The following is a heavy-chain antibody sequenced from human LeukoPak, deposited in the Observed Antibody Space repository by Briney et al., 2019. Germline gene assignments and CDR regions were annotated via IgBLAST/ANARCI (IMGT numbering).Heavy chain of an antibody. CDR3: ARDSSGYLGYFDY. V-gene: IGHV1-69*05. CDR2: IIPIFGTA. J-gene: IGHJ4*02. Sequence: GASVKVSCKASGGTFSSSAISWVRQAPGQGLEWMGGIIPIFGTANYAQKFQGRVTITTDESTSTAYMELSSLRSEDTAVYYCARDSSGYLGYFDYWGQGTLVTVSS. CDR1: GGTFSSSA. D-gene: IGHD3-22*01.